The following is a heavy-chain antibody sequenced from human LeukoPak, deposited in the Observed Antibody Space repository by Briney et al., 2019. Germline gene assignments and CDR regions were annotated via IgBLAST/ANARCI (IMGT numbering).Heavy chain of an antibody. CDR1: GFTVSSNY. CDR2: IYSGGST. V-gene: IGHV3-53*01. CDR3: ARGPPPDSSGFGVAFVY. Sequence: PGGSLRLSCAASGFTVSSNYMSWVRQAPGKGLEWVSVIYSGGSTYYADSVKGRFTISRDNSKNTLYLQMNSLRAEDTAVYYCARGPPPDSSGFGVAFVYWGQGTLVTVSS. D-gene: IGHD3-22*01. J-gene: IGHJ4*02.